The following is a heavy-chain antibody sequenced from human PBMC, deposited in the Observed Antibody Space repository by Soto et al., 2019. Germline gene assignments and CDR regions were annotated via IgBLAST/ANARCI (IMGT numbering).Heavy chain of an antibody. V-gene: IGHV3-30-3*01. D-gene: IGHD3-22*01. CDR3: ARDWAVLSHYDSSGYYGY. Sequence: GGSLRLSCAASGFTFSSYAMHWVRQAPGKGLEWVAVISYDGSNKYYADSVKGRFTISRDNSKNTLYLQMNSLRAEDTAVYYCARDWAVLSHYDSSGYYGYWGQGTLVTVSS. CDR2: ISYDGSNK. J-gene: IGHJ4*02. CDR1: GFTFSSYA.